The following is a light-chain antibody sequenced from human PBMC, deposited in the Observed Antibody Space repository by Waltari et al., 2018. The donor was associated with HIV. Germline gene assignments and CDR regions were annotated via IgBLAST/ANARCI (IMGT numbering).Light chain of an antibody. Sequence: QSVLTQPPSASGPPGQRVTISCSGSRSNIGSNYVYWYQQTPGTAPKLLIYRNNQRPSGVPDRFSGSKSGTSASLAISGLRSEDEADYYCAAWDDSLSGYVVFGGGTKLTVL. CDR2: RNN. CDR3: AAWDDSLSGYVV. J-gene: IGLJ2*01. CDR1: RSNIGSNY. V-gene: IGLV1-47*01.